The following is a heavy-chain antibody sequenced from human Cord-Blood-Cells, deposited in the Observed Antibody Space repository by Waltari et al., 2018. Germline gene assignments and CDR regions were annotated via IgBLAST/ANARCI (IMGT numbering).Heavy chain of an antibody. CDR3: ARGGIAVAGFDY. D-gene: IGHD6-19*01. CDR2: INHSGST. CDR1: GGPFSGYY. J-gene: IGHJ4*02. V-gene: IGHV4-34*01. Sequence: QVQLQQRGAGLLKPSETRSLTCAGYGGPFSGYYWSWTRQPPGKGLEWIGEINHSGSTNYNPSLKSRVTISVDTSKNQFSLKLSSVTAADTAVYYCARGGIAVAGFDYWGQGTLVTVSS.